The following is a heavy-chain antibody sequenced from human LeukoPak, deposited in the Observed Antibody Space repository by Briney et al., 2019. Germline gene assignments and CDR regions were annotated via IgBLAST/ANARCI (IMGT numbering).Heavy chain of an antibody. CDR3: ARVASSANWFDP. CDR2: IYYSGST. Sequence: PSQTLSLTCTVSGGAISSGNYYWSWIRQPPGKRLEWIGYIYYSGSTYYNPSLKSRVTISVDTSKNQFSLKLSSVTAADSAVFYCARVASSANWFDPWGQGTLVTVSS. CDR1: GGAISSGNYY. J-gene: IGHJ5*02. V-gene: IGHV4-30-4*08. D-gene: IGHD3-22*01.